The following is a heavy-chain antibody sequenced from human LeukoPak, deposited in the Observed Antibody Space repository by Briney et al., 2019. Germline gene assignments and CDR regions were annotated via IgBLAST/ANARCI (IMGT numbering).Heavy chain of an antibody. CDR1: GFTFSSYS. V-gene: IGHV3-48*01. D-gene: IGHD3/OR15-3a*01. J-gene: IGHJ3*02. Sequence: GGSLRLSCAASGFTFSSYSMNWVRQAPGKGLEWVSYISSSSSTIYYADSVKGRFTISRDNAKNSLYLQMNSLRAEDTAVYYCARGRRTGRGRDAFDIWGQGTMVTVSS. CDR2: ISSSSSTI. CDR3: ARGRRTGRGRDAFDI.